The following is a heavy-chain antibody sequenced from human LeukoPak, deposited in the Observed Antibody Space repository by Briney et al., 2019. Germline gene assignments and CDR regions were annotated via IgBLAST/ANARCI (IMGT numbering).Heavy chain of an antibody. CDR3: ARGSRSSSWYRFDP. CDR2: IYYSGST. Sequence: PSETLSLTCTVSGGSISSSSYYWGWIRQPPGKGLEWIGSIYYSGSTYYNPSLKSRVTISVDTPKNQFSLKLSSVTAADTAVYYCARGSRSSSWYRFDPWGQGTLVTVSS. J-gene: IGHJ5*02. V-gene: IGHV4-39*01. CDR1: GGSISSSSYY. D-gene: IGHD6-13*01.